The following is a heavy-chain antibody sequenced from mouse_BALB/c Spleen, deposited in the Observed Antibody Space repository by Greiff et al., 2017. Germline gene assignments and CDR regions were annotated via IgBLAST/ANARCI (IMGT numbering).Heavy chain of an antibody. CDR3: ARSSSGYGFAY. J-gene: IGHJ3*01. Sequence: EVQVVESGGGLVQPGGSRKLSCAASGFTFSSFGMHWVRQAPEKGLEWVAYISSGSSTIYYADTVKGRFTISRDNPKNTLFLQMTSLRSEDTAMYYCARSSSGYGFAYWGQGTLVTVSA. V-gene: IGHV5-17*02. D-gene: IGHD3-1*01. CDR1: GFTFSSFG. CDR2: ISSGSSTI.